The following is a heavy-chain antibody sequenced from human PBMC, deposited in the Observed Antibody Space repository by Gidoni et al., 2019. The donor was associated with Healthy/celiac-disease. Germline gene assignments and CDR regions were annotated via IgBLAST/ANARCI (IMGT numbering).Heavy chain of an antibody. CDR2: IKQDGSEK. J-gene: IGHJ6*03. V-gene: IGHV3-7*02. CDR1: GFTFSSYW. CDR3: ASSIGYCSSTSCYGGYYYYYMDA. Sequence: EVQLVESGGGLVQPGGSLRLSCAASGFTFSSYWMSWVRQAPGKGLEWVANIKQDGSEKYYVDSVKGRFTISRDNAKNSLYRQMNSLRAEDTAVYYCASSIGYCSSTSCYGGYYYYYMDAWGKGTTVTVSS. D-gene: IGHD2-2*01.